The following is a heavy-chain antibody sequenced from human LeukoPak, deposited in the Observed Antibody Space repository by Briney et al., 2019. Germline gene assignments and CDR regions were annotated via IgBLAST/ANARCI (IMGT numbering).Heavy chain of an antibody. V-gene: IGHV3-23*01. D-gene: IGHD6-13*01. CDR3: ARDPVAAPGTNYYHYYMDV. CDR1: GFTFSSYA. Sequence: GGSLRLSCAASGFTFSSYAMSWVRQAPGKGLEWVSAISGSGGSTYYADSVKGRFTISRDNAKNSLYLQMNSLRAEDTAVYYCARDPVAAPGTNYYHYYMDVWGKGTTVTVSS. CDR2: ISGSGGST. J-gene: IGHJ6*03.